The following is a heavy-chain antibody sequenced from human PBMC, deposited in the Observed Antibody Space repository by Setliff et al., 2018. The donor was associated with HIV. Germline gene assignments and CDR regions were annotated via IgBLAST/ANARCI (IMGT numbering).Heavy chain of an antibody. J-gene: IGHJ5*02. D-gene: IGHD3-3*01. CDR2: LYYSGNT. Sequence: SETLSLTCTVSGGSISSSFHYWGWIRQPPGKGLGWIASLYYSGNTYYNPSLKSRVTILVDTSKNQFSLKVTSVTAADTAVYYCASQSSTYYDFWSGSVGWFDPWGQGTLVTVSS. CDR1: GGSISSSFHY. V-gene: IGHV4-39*07. CDR3: ASQSSTYYDFWSGSVGWFDP.